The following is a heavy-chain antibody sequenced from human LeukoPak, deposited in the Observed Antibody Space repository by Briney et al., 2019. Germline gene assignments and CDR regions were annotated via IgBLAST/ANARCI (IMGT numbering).Heavy chain of an antibody. J-gene: IGHJ4*02. V-gene: IGHV1-8*02. CDR1: GYTFTIYY. D-gene: IGHD2-2*02. CDR2: MNPNSGNA. Sequence: ASVTVSFKASGYTFTIYYMHWVRQATGQGLEWMGWMNPNSGNAGYAQRFQDRVTMTRDTSISTAYMELRNLRSDDTAVYYCVRGSPYCSSASCYNYWGQGTLLTVSS. CDR3: VRGSPYCSSASCYNY.